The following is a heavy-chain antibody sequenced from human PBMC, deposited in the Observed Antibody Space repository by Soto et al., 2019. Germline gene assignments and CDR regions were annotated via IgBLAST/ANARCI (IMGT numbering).Heavy chain of an antibody. D-gene: IGHD6-19*01. J-gene: IGHJ4*02. V-gene: IGHV3-48*01. Sequence: PGGSLRLSCAASGLSFCSYSMNWVRQAPGKGLEWVSYISSSSYTMIYADSVKGRFTISRDNAKNTLYLQMNSLRAEDTAVYYCARDPYSSGWYKQPYFDYWGQGTLVTVSS. CDR1: GLSFCSYS. CDR2: ISSSSYTM. CDR3: ARDPYSSGWYKQPYFDY.